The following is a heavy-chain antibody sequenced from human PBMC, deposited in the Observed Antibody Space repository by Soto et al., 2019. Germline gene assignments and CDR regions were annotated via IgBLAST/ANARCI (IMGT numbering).Heavy chain of an antibody. CDR2: VYHTGDT. CDR3: AREIVTAGGNNYFDP. V-gene: IGHV4-4*02. J-gene: IGHJ5*02. D-gene: IGHD2-21*02. Sequence: RASETLSLTCGVSGGTVASSHWWSWVRQSPGGGLEWIGNVYHTGDTNFNPSLQSRVTISVDKSNNQSSLRLNSLTAADTAVYFCAREIVTAGGNNYFDPWGPGTLVTVSS. CDR1: GGTVASSHW.